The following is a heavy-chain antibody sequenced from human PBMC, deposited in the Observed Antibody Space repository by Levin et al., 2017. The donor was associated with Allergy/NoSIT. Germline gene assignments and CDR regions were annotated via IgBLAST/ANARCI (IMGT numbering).Heavy chain of an antibody. CDR3: ARRVRTGYYGMDV. J-gene: IGHJ6*02. CDR1: GFTVSSNY. V-gene: IGHV3-53*01. CDR2: IYSGGST. Sequence: ASVKVSCAASGFTVSSNYMSWVRQAPGKGLEWVSVIYSGGSTYYADSVKGRFTISRDNSKNTLYLQMNSLRAEDTAVYYCARRVRTGYYGMDVWGQGTTVTVSS.